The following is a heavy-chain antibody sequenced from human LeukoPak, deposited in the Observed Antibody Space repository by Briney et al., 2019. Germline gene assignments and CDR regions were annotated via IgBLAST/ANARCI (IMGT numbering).Heavy chain of an antibody. CDR2: INPNSGGT. J-gene: IGHJ4*02. V-gene: IGHV1-2*02. CDR3: ARVDSGWYRGWNY. CDR1: GYTFTGYY. Sequence: ASVKVSCKASGYTFTGYYMHWVRQAPGQGLEWMGWINPNSGGTNYAQKFQGRVTMTRDTSISTAYMELSRLRSDDTAVYYCARVDSGWYRGWNYWGQGTLVTVSS. D-gene: IGHD6-19*01.